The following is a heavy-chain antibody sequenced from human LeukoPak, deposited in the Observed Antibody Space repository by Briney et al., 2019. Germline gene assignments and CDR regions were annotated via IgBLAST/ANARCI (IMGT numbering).Heavy chain of an antibody. J-gene: IGHJ3*02. CDR3: ARYPASIIIGAFDI. CDR1: GFSISSGYY. Sequence: SETLSLTXAVSGFSISSGYYRGWIRQPPGKGLEWIGSIYHSGSTDYNPSLQSRVTISVDTSKNQFSLNLTSVTAADTAVYYCARYPASIIIGAFDIWGQGTMVTVSS. V-gene: IGHV4-38-2*01. CDR2: IYHSGST. D-gene: IGHD2-2*01.